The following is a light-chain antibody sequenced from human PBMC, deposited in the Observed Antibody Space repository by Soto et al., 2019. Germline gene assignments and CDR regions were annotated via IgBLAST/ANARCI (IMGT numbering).Light chain of an antibody. J-gene: IGKJ4*01. Sequence: ETVLTQSPATLSLSPGERATLSCRASQSVSRFFAWYQQKPGQAPRLLIYRVSNRATGVPARFSGSGSGTDFTLSISSLEPEDSGVYYCQQRFTWPLTFGGGTKVENK. CDR2: RVS. CDR3: QQRFTWPLT. CDR1: QSVSRF. V-gene: IGKV3-11*01.